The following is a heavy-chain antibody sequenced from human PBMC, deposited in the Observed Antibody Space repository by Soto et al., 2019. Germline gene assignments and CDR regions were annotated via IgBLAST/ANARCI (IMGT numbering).Heavy chain of an antibody. CDR2: IKGKTTGGTT. CDR1: GFTFANAW. Sequence: EVQLVESGGGLVKPGGSLRLSCAASGFTFANAWMNWVRQTPGNGLEWVGRIKGKTTGGTTDYPTPVKGTCTISRDDSKNTLYLHLNRLQTEDTAVYYCTAGLLRSGGMDVWGQGTTVTVSS. J-gene: IGHJ6*02. D-gene: IGHD3-10*01. V-gene: IGHV3-15*07. CDR3: TAGLLRSGGMDV.